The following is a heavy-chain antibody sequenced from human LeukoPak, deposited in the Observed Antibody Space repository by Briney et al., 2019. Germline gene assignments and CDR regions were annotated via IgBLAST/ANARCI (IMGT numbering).Heavy chain of an antibody. J-gene: IGHJ4*02. V-gene: IGHV3-9*01. CDR1: GFTFDDYA. CDR2: ISWNSGSI. CDR3: ASGSHWYLIEY. D-gene: IGHD6-19*01. Sequence: SSRSLRLSCAASGFTFDDYAMHWVRQAPGKGLEWVSGISWNSGSIGYADSVKGRFTISRDNAKNSLSLQMNSLRAEDTAVYYCASGSHWYLIEYWGQGTLVTVSS.